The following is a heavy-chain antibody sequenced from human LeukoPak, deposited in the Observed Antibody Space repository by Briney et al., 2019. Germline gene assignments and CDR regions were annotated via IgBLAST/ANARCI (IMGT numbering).Heavy chain of an antibody. V-gene: IGHV4-4*07. CDR3: ARGKSNFGYGMDV. Sequence: SETLSLTCTVSGGSITTYYWNWIRQPAGKGLEWIGRIYSSGDTDYSPSLKSRLTMSVDTSTSQFSLSLSSVTAADTAVYYCARGKSNFGYGMDVWGQGTTVTVS. CDR1: GGSITTYY. CDR2: IYSSGDT. J-gene: IGHJ6*02. D-gene: IGHD1-7*01.